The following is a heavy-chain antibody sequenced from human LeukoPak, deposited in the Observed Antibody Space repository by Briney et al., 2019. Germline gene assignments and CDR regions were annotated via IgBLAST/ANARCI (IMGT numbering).Heavy chain of an antibody. CDR3: ARGELRYFDWLTYYYYYGMDV. V-gene: IGHV3-33*01. J-gene: IGHJ6*02. CDR1: GFTFSSYG. D-gene: IGHD3-9*01. CDR2: IWYDGSSK. Sequence: GGSLRLSCAASGFTFSSYGMHWVRQAPGKGLEWVAVIWYDGSSKYYADSVKGRFTISRDNSKNTLYLQMNSLRAEDTAVYYCARGELRYFDWLTYYYYYGMDVWGQGTTVTVSS.